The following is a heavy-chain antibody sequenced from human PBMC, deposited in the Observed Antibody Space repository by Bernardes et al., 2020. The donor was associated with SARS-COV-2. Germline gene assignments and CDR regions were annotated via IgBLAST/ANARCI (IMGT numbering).Heavy chain of an antibody. Sequence: GSLRLSCGASGFTLTPYSMHWVRQAPGKGLVWVSHIYTDGSSTTYADSVKGRFTISRDSAKNTVYLHMNSLRVEDTAVYCCARGYTFGLGLNYYHGMDVWGHGTTVTVSS. D-gene: IGHD5-18*01. V-gene: IGHV3-74*01. CDR2: IYTDGSST. J-gene: IGHJ6*02. CDR3: ARGYTFGLGLNYYHGMDV. CDR1: GFTLTPYS.